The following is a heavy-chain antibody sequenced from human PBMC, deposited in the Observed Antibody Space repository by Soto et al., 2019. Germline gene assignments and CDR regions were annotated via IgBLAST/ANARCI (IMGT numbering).Heavy chain of an antibody. CDR1: GFTFSYYW. Sequence: EVQLLESGGGLVQPGESLRLSCAASGFTFSYYWMHWVRQAPGMGLVWVSRIHSDGSSTTYADSVKGRFTISRDNAMNTLYLRMNSLSAEDTVVYYCAGGDRGAFDLWGQGTVLTVSS. CDR2: IHSDGSST. CDR3: AGGDRGAFDL. D-gene: IGHD1-26*01. V-gene: IGHV3-74*01. J-gene: IGHJ3*01.